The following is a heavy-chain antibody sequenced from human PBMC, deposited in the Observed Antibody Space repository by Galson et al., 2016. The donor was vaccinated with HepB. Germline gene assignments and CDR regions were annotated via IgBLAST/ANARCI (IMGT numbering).Heavy chain of an antibody. CDR1: GFTFSNHA. D-gene: IGHD6-13*01. J-gene: IGHJ4*02. CDR2: ISGGGVST. CDR3: AKGQQLAYFDY. Sequence: SLRLSCAASGFTFSNHAMSWVRQAPGKGLQWVSGISGGGVSTHYADSVKGRFTISRDNSKNTLYLQMNSLRAEDTAVYYCAKGQQLAYFDYWGQGTLVTVSS. V-gene: IGHV3-23*01.